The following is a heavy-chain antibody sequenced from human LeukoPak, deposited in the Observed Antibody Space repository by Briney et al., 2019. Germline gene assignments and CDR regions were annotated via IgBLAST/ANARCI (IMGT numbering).Heavy chain of an antibody. Sequence: SETLSLTCAVYGRSFRGYYWSWIRQPPGKGLEWIGEINHSGSTNYNPSLKSRVTISVDTSKNQFSLKLSSVTAADTAVYYCARGGSCYSFLLMCRGWFDPWGQGTLVTVSS. CDR2: INHSGST. J-gene: IGHJ5*02. D-gene: IGHD2-15*01. CDR1: GRSFRGYY. CDR3: ARGGSCYSFLLMCRGWFDP. V-gene: IGHV4-34*01.